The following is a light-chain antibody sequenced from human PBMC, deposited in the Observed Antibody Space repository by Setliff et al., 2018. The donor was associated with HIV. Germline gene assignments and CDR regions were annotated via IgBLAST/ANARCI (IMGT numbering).Light chain of an antibody. CDR3: CSYAGSSAPVV. V-gene: IGLV2-23*02. CDR2: DVN. J-gene: IGLJ2*01. CDR1: SNDVGRYNL. Sequence: QSVLTQPASVSGSPGQAITTSCTGTSNDVGRYNLVSWYQQYPGEAPKVIIYDVNKRPSGVSNRFSGSKSGNTASLTISGLQAEDEADFYCCSYAGSSAPVVFGGGTKVTVL.